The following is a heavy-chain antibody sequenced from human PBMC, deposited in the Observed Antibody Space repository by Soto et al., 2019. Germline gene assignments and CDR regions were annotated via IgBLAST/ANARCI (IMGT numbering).Heavy chain of an antibody. CDR1: GYTFTSYY. CDR2: INPSGGST. Sequence: GASVKVSCKASGYTFTSYYMHCVRQAPGQGLEWMGIINPSGGSTSYAQKFQGRVTMTRDTSTSTVYMELSSLRSEDTAVYYCARDLSRILDIVHIVVVTGPIGYWGQGTLVTVSS. CDR3: ARDLSRILDIVHIVVVTGPIGY. V-gene: IGHV1-46*01. J-gene: IGHJ4*02. D-gene: IGHD2-21*02.